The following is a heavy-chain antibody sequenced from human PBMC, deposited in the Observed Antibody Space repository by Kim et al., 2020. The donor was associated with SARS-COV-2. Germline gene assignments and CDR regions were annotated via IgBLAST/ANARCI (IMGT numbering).Heavy chain of an antibody. D-gene: IGHD2-15*01. V-gene: IGHV3-23*01. J-gene: IGHJ5*01. Sequence: GGSLRLSCTTSGFSFRTSAMSWVRQAPGKGLEWVSVISGTSTNKDYADSVKGRFIISRDNSRDTVFLQMNNLRAEDTALYFCAKNPHPAVAANWFDSWG. CDR3: AKNPHPAVAANWFDS. CDR2: ISGTSTNK. CDR1: GFSFRTSA.